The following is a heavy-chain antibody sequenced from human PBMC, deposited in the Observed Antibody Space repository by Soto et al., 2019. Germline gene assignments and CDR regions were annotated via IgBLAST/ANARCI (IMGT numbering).Heavy chain of an antibody. CDR2: IWYDGSNK. CDR3: ARCQSETARGGGVDYYGMDV. CDR1: GFTFSSYG. D-gene: IGHD3-10*01. Sequence: GGSLRLSCAASGFTFSSYGMHWVRQAPGKGLEWVAVIWYDGSNKYYADSVKGRFTISRDNSKNTLYLQMNSLRAEDTAVYYCARCQSETARGGGVDYYGMDVWGQGTTVTVSS. J-gene: IGHJ6*02. V-gene: IGHV3-33*01.